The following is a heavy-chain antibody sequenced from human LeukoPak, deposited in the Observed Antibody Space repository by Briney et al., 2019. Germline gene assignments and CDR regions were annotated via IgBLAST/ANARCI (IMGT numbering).Heavy chain of an antibody. CDR2: ISAYNGNT. CDR1: GYTFTNYG. V-gene: IGHV1-18*01. Sequence: GASVKVSCKASGYTFTNYGINWVRQAPGQGLEWMGWISAYNGNTNYARKLQGRVTMTTDTSTSTVYMELRSLRSDDTAMYYCARWDRGSNSDFDYWGQGTLVTVSS. D-gene: IGHD1-26*01. J-gene: IGHJ4*02. CDR3: ARWDRGSNSDFDY.